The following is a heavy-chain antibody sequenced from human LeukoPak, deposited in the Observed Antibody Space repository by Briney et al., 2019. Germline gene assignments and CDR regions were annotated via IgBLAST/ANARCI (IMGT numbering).Heavy chain of an antibody. CDR3: ARDPYYDFWSGYYSGVNWFDP. V-gene: IGHV1-2*02. CDR1: GYTFTGYY. Sequence: ASVKVSCKASGYTFTGYYMHWVRQAPGQGLEWMGWINPNSGGTNYAQKFQGRVTKTRDTSISTAYMELSRLRSDDTAVYYCARDPYYDFWSGYYSGVNWFDPWGQGTLVTVSS. J-gene: IGHJ5*02. D-gene: IGHD3-3*01. CDR2: INPNSGGT.